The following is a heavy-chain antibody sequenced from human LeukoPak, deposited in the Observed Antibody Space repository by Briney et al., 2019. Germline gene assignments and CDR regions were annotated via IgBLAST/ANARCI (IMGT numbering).Heavy chain of an antibody. CDR1: GGSISSSSYY. Sequence: SETLSLICTVSGGSISSSSYYWGWIRQPPGKGLEWIGSIYYSGSTYYNPSLKSRVTISVDTSKNQFSLKLSSVTAADTAVYYCARGQGRIVVVVVAARRFRAFDIWGQGTMVTVSS. CDR3: ARGQGRIVVVVVAARRFRAFDI. CDR2: IYYSGST. J-gene: IGHJ3*02. D-gene: IGHD2-15*01. V-gene: IGHV4-39*01.